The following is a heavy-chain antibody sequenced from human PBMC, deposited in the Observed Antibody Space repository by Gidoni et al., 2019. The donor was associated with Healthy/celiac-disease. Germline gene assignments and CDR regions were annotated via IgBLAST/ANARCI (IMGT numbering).Heavy chain of an antibody. J-gene: IGHJ4*02. Sequence: QVQLVQSGAEGKKPGDSVKVSCKASGYTCTSYGISWVRQAPGQGLEWMGGISAYNGNPNYAPKLQGRVTMTTDTSTSTAYMELRSLRSDDTAVYYCARDLGDYDEITYDYWGQGTLVTVSS. CDR2: ISAYNGNP. CDR3: ARDLGDYDEITYDY. V-gene: IGHV1-18*04. D-gene: IGHD4-17*01. CDR1: GYTCTSYG.